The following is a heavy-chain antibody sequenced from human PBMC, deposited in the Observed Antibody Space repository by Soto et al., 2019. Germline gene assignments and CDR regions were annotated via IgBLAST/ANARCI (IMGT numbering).Heavy chain of an antibody. CDR1: GFTFSSYS. D-gene: IGHD4-17*01. CDR3: ASGPRAIRSLFYGMDV. V-gene: IGHV3-21*01. Sequence: EVQLVESGGGLVKPGGSLRLSCAASGFTFSSYSMNWVRQAPGKRLEWVSSISSSSSYIYYADPVKGRFTISRDNAKHSLYLQMNSLRAEDTAVYYCASGPRAIRSLFYGMDVWGQGTTVTVSS. CDR2: ISSSSSYI. J-gene: IGHJ6*02.